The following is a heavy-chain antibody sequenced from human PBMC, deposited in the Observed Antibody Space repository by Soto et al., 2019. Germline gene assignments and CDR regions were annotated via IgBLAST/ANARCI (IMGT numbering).Heavy chain of an antibody. Sequence: SETLSLTCAVYVGSFSGYERSWIHQPPGKGLEWIGEINHSGSTNYHPSLKSRVTISVDTSKTQFSLKLSSVTAAPTAVYYCATEGYSSGWYRAYFDYCGQGILVSVSS. J-gene: IGHJ4*02. CDR3: ATEGYSSGWYRAYFDY. CDR2: INHSGST. CDR1: VGSFSGYE. D-gene: IGHD6-19*01. V-gene: IGHV4-34*01.